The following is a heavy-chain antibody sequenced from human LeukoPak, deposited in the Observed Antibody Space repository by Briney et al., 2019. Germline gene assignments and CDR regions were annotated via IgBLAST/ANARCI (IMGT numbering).Heavy chain of an antibody. D-gene: IGHD2-15*01. J-gene: IGHJ5*02. Sequence: GASVKVSCKASGYTFTSYGISWVRPAPGQGLEWMGWISAYNGNTNYAQKLQGRVTMTTDTSTSTAYMELRSLRSDDTAVYYCAKGPNSAATGYLNWFDPWGQGTLVTVSS. CDR3: AKGPNSAATGYLNWFDP. CDR2: ISAYNGNT. CDR1: GYTFTSYG. V-gene: IGHV1-18*01.